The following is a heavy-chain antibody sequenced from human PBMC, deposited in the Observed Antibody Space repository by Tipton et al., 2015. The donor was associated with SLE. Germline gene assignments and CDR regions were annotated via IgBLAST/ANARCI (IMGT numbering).Heavy chain of an antibody. D-gene: IGHD1-1*01. CDR2: IHHSGST. Sequence: TLSLTCAVYGESFSGYYWSWIRQPPGKGLQWIGEIHHSGSTNYNPSLKSRVTISVDASKKQFSLKLSSVTAADTAVYYCARAGRAWNLFDYWGQGTLVTVSS. J-gene: IGHJ4*02. V-gene: IGHV4-34*01. CDR1: GESFSGYY. CDR3: ARAGRAWNLFDY.